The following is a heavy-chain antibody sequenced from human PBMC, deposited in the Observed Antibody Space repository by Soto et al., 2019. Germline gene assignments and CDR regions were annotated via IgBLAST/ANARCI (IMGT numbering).Heavy chain of an antibody. CDR1: GFTFSSYA. J-gene: IGHJ5*02. V-gene: IGHV3-30-3*01. CDR2: IPYDGSNK. D-gene: IGHD6-13*01. CDR3: AREIEQQLVVPESNWFDP. Sequence: GGSLRLSCAASGFTFSSYAIHWVRQAPGKGLEWVAVIPYDGSNKYYADSVKGRFTISRDNSKNTLYLQMNSLRAEDTAVYYCAREIEQQLVVPESNWFDPWGQGTLVTVSS.